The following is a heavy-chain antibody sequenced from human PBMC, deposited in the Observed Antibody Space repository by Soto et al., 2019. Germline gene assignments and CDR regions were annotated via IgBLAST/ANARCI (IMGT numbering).Heavy chain of an antibody. J-gene: IGHJ6*02. CDR1: GFNFNSYT. D-gene: IGHD2-15*01. CDR3: ERDCSGGSCYPGMDV. Sequence: GGSLRLSCAASGFNFNSYTINWVRQAPGKRLEWLSSISSSVYIFSTDSVRGRFTISRDNAKNSVYLQINSLRAEDTAVYFCERDCSGGSCYPGMDVWGQGTRVTVSS. V-gene: IGHV3-21*01. CDR2: ISSSVYI.